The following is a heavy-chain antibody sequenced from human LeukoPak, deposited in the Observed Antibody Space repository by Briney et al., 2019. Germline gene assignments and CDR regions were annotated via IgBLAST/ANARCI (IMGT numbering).Heavy chain of an antibody. CDR1: GGSISSNHW. J-gene: IGHJ4*02. CDR3: ARVNINNWHSCDY. D-gene: IGHD1-1*01. CDR2: IYHSGSP. V-gene: IGHV4-4*02. Sequence: PSETLSLTCAVSGGSISSNHWWGWVRQPPGKGLEWIGEIYHSGSPNYNPSLKSRVIISVDKSRNHFSLNLSSVTAADTAVYYCARVNINNWHSCDYWGQGTLVTVSS.